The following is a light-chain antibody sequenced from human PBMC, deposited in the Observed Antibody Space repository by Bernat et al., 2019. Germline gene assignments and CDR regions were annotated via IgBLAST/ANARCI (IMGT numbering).Light chain of an antibody. J-gene: IGLJ1*01. CDR2: EVS. V-gene: IGLV2-8*01. CDR1: SSDVGGYNY. Sequence: QSALTQPPSASGSPGQSVTISCTGTSSDVGGYNYVSWCQQHPGKAPKLMIYEVSKRPSGVPDRFSGSKSGNTASLTVSGLQAEDDADYYCSSYAGSNNFVFGTGTKVTVL. CDR3: SSYAGSNNFV.